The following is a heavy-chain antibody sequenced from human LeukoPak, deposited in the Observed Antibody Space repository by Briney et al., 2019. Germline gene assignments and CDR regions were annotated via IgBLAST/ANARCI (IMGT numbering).Heavy chain of an antibody. D-gene: IGHD6-13*01. J-gene: IGHJ5*02. CDR2: IYPGDSDT. Sequence: GESLKISCKGSGYSFTSYWIGWVRQMPGKGLEWMGIIYPGDSDTRYSSSFQGQVTISADKSISTAYLQWSSLKASDTAMYYCARQRGRIAAALWFDPWGQGTLVTVSS. CDR3: ARQRGRIAAALWFDP. CDR1: GYSFTSYW. V-gene: IGHV5-51*01.